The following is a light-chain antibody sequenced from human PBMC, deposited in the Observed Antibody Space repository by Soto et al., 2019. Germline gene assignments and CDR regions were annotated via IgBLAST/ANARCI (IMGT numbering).Light chain of an antibody. CDR3: QQYGSSLLFT. V-gene: IGKV3-20*01. J-gene: IGKJ3*01. Sequence: EIVLTQSPGTLSLSPGERATLSCRASQSVSSSYLAWYQQKPGQAPRLLIYGASSRATGIPDRFSGSGSGTDFTLTIRRLEPEDFAVYYCQQYGSSLLFTCGPGTKVDIK. CDR1: QSVSSSY. CDR2: GAS.